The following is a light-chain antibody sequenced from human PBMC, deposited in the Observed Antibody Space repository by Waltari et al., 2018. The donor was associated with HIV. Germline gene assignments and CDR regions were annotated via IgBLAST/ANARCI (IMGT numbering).Light chain of an antibody. J-gene: IGKJ4*01. CDR1: QSISSY. Sequence: DIQMTQSPSSLSASVGDRVTNTCRASQSISSYLNWYQQKPGKAPKLLIYAASSLQGGVPSRFSGSGSGTDFTLTISSLQPEDFATYYCQQSYSTLTFGGGTKVEIK. CDR2: AAS. V-gene: IGKV1-39*01. CDR3: QQSYSTLT.